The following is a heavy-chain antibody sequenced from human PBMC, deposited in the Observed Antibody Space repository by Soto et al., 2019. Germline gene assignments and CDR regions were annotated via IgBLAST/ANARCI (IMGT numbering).Heavy chain of an antibody. Sequence: QVQLVESGGALVKPGGSLRLSCAASGFTFSDYYMSWIRQAPGKGLEWVSYISSSSGYTDYADSVKGRFTISRDNGENSLYLQINSLRAEDTAVYYCARVFGGYTLQYFDYWGQGTLVTVSS. CDR2: ISSSSGYT. D-gene: IGHD5-12*01. CDR1: GFTFSDYY. J-gene: IGHJ4*02. V-gene: IGHV3-11*06. CDR3: ARVFGGYTLQYFDY.